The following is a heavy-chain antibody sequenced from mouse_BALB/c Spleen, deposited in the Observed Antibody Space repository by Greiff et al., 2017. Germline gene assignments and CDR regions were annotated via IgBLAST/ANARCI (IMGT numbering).Heavy chain of an antibody. CDR1: GFSLTSYG. D-gene: IGHD1-2*01. J-gene: IGHJ4*01. CDR3: ARESYYGYDLYYAMDY. Sequence: QVQLQQSGPGLVQPSQSLSITCTVSGFSLTSYGVHWVRQSPGKGLEWLGVIWSGRSTDYNAAFISRLSISKDNSKSQVFFKMNSLQANDTAIYYCARESYYGYDLYYAMDYWGQGTSVTVSS. V-gene: IGHV2-2*02. CDR2: IWSGRST.